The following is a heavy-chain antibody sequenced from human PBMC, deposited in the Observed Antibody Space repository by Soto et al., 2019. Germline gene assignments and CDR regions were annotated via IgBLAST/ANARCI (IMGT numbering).Heavy chain of an antibody. D-gene: IGHD4-17*01. V-gene: IGHV4-31*03. Sequence: QVQLQESGPGLVKPSQTLSLTCTVSGGSISSGGYYWSWIRQHPGKGLEWIGYIYYSGSTYYNPSLNSRVTISVDTSKNQFSLKLSSVTAADTAVYYCARDIYGDYGSNWFDPWGQGTLVPVSS. CDR2: IYYSGST. J-gene: IGHJ5*02. CDR3: ARDIYGDYGSNWFDP. CDR1: GGSISSGGYY.